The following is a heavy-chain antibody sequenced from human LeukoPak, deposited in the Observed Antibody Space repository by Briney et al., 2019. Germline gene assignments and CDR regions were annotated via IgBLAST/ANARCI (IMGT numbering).Heavy chain of an antibody. V-gene: IGHV4-59*08. CDR2: IYYSGST. Sequence: SETLSLTCTVSGDSISSYYWSWIRQPPGKGLEWIGYIYYSGSTNYNPSLKSRLTISVDTSKNQFPLELSSVTAADTAVYYCARHYDSSGYWYYFNYWGQGTLVTVSS. CDR1: GDSISSYY. J-gene: IGHJ4*02. CDR3: ARHYDSSGYWYYFNY. D-gene: IGHD3-22*01.